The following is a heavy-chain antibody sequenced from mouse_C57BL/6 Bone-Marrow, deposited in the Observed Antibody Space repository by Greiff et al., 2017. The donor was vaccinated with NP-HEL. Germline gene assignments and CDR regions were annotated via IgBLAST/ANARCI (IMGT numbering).Heavy chain of an antibody. CDR2: IYPGDGDT. CDR3: ARWGYYGSSLYYFDY. D-gene: IGHD1-1*01. CDR1: GYAFSSSW. J-gene: IGHJ2*01. V-gene: IGHV1-82*01. Sequence: VHLVESGPELVKPGASVKISCKASGYAFSSSWMNWVKQRPGKGLEWIGRIYPGDGDTNYNGKFKGKATLTADKSSSTAYMQLSSLTSEDSAVYFCARWGYYGSSLYYFDYWGQGTTLTVSS.